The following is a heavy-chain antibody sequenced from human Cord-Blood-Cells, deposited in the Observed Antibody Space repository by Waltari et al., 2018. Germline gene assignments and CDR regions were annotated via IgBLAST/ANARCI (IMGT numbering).Heavy chain of an antibody. V-gene: IGHV1-24*01. CDR2: FDPEDGET. CDR1: GYTLTELS. Sequence: QVQLVQPGAEVKQPGASVKVSCKVSGYTLTELSMHWVRQAPRKGLEWMGGFDPEDGETIYAQKFQGRVTMTEDTSTDTAYMELSSLRSEDTAVYYCATDRGSIAVAGTYFQHWGQGTLVTVSS. J-gene: IGHJ1*01. D-gene: IGHD6-19*01. CDR3: ATDRGSIAVAGTYFQH.